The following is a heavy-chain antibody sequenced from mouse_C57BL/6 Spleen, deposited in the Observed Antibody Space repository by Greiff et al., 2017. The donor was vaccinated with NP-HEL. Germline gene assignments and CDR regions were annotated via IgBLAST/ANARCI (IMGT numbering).Heavy chain of an antibody. CDR2: IDPENGDT. CDR1: GFNIKDDY. D-gene: IGHD1-1*01. Sequence: VQLKESGAELVRPGASVKLSCTASGFNIKDDYMHWVKQRPEQGLEWIGWIDPENGDTEYASKFQGKATITADTSSNTAYLQLSSLTSEDTAVYYCTTRGSSYSAWFAYWGQGTLVTVSA. V-gene: IGHV14-4*01. J-gene: IGHJ3*01. CDR3: TTRGSSYSAWFAY.